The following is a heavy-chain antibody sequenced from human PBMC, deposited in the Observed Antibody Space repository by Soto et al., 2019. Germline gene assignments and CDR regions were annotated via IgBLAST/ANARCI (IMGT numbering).Heavy chain of an antibody. J-gene: IGHJ6*02. V-gene: IGHV6-1*01. D-gene: IGHD2-15*01. CDR1: GDSVSSNSAA. CDR3: AHEPAATRSYYYYGMDV. CDR2: TYYRSKWYN. Sequence: SQTLSLTCAISGDSVSSNSAAWNWIRQSSSRGLEWLGRTYYRSKWYNDYAVSVKSRITINPDTSKNQFSLQLNSVTPEDTAVYYCAHEPAATRSYYYYGMDVWGQGTTVTVSS.